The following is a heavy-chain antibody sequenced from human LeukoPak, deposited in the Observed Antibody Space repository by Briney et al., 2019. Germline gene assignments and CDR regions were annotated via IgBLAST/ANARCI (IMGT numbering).Heavy chain of an antibody. V-gene: IGHV1-2*02. Sequence: GASVKVSCKASGYTFTGYYMHWVRQAPGQGLEWMGWINPNSGGTNYAQEFQGRVTMTRDTSISTAYMELSRLRSDDTAVYYCAIPLGTIVVVPAASYYYGMDVWGQGTTVTVSS. CDR2: INPNSGGT. D-gene: IGHD2-2*01. J-gene: IGHJ6*02. CDR3: AIPLGTIVVVPAASYYYGMDV. CDR1: GYTFTGYY.